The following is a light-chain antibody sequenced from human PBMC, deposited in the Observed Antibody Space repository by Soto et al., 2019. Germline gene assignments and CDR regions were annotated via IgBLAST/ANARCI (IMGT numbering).Light chain of an antibody. CDR2: GNS. CDR3: QSYDSSLSGRVV. J-gene: IGLJ2*01. Sequence: PVLTQPPSVSGAPGQRVTISCTGSSSNIGAGYDVHWYQQLPGTAPKLLIYGNSNRPSGVPDRFSGSKSGTSASLAITGLQAEDEADYYCQSYDSSLSGRVVFGGGTKLTVL. V-gene: IGLV1-40*01. CDR1: SSNIGAGYD.